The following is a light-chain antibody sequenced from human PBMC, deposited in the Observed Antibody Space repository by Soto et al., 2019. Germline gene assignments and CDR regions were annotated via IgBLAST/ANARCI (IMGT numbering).Light chain of an antibody. CDR1: QSISSY. CDR3: LQSYRTPLT. V-gene: IGKV1-39*01. Sequence: IHMTHSPSSLSASLGYRVTITFRASQSISSYLNWYQQKPGKAPKLLIYAASSLQSGVPSRFSGSGSGTDFTLTISSLQPEDFATYYCLQSYRTPLTFGGGTKVDIK. CDR2: AAS. J-gene: IGKJ4*01.